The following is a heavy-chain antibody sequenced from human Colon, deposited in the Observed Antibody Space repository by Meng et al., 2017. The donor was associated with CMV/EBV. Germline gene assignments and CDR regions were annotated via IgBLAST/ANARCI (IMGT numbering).Heavy chain of an antibody. V-gene: IGHV1-18*04. Sequence: ASVKVSCKASGYIFTGYYIYWLRQVPGQGLEWMGWISTHNGNTKYAQHLQGRVNMTRDTFTSTAYMELRSLDFDDTAIYFCARAYCSGTNCSPDYWGQGTLVTVSS. CDR2: ISTHNGNT. J-gene: IGHJ4*02. CDR3: ARAYCSGTNCSPDY. D-gene: IGHD2-2*01. CDR1: GYIFTGYY.